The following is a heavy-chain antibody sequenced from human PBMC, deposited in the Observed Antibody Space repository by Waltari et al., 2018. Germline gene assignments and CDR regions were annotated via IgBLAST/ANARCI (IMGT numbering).Heavy chain of an antibody. D-gene: IGHD3-22*01. Sequence: QLLESGGGLVQPGGSLRLSCVASGFTFSDYAMSWVRQAPGKGLDWVAVIYRSGTTIYADSAKGRFTISRDNSENSVYLQMSSLRLDDTAVYHCVKGKYYYESWGYYPMDHWGQGTLSPSPQ. CDR2: IYRSGTT. CDR3: VKGKYYYESWGYYPMDH. V-gene: IGHV3-23*05. J-gene: IGHJ4*02. CDR1: GFTFSDYA.